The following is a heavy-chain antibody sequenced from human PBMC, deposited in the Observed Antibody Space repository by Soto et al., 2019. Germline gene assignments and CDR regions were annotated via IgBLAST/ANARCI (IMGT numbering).Heavy chain of an antibody. V-gene: IGHV3-23*01. Sequence: EVQLLESGGGLVQPGGSLRLSCVASGTSFSNQAMSWVRQAPGKGLEWVSSISNSGGSTYYADSVKGRFTISRDNSKNTLYVQMSSLRVEDTAVYYCAKGGRSAGSFYHPWGQGTLVTVSS. CDR2: ISNSGGST. CDR1: GTSFSNQA. CDR3: AKGGRSAGSFYHP. J-gene: IGHJ5*02. D-gene: IGHD2-15*01.